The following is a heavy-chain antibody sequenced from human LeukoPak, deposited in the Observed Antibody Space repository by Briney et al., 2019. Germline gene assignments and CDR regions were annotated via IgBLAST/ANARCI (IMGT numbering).Heavy chain of an antibody. J-gene: IGHJ5*02. CDR3: ARLQFLEWLQANWFDP. Sequence: KTSETLSLTCTVSGGSISSYYWSWIRQPPGKGLEWIGYIYTSGNTNHNPCLKSRVTKSVDTSKNQFSLKLSSVTAADTAVYNCARLQFLEWLQANWFDPWGQGTLVTVSS. CDR1: GGSISSYY. V-gene: IGHV4-4*09. D-gene: IGHD3-3*01. CDR2: IYTSGNT.